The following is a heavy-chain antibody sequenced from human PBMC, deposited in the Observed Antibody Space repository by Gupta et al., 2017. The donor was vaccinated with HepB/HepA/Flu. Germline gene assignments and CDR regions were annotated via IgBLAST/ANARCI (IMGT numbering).Heavy chain of an antibody. CDR1: GFTFGDYA. J-gene: IGHJ6*03. CDR3: TRGGGVYYYYYYMDV. Sequence: EVQLVESGGGLVKPGRSLRLSCTASGFTFGDYAMSWFRRAPGKGLEWVGFIRSKAYGGTTEYAASVKGRFTISRDDSKSIAYLQMNSLKTEDTAVYYCTRGGGVYYYYYYMDVWGKGTTVTVSS. D-gene: IGHD3-10*01. CDR2: IRSKAYGGTT. V-gene: IGHV3-49*05.